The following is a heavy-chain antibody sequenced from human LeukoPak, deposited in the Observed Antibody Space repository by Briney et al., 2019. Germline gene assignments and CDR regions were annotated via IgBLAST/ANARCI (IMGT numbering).Heavy chain of an antibody. V-gene: IGHV1-69*05. J-gene: IGHJ4*02. CDR2: IISIFGTA. CDR1: GGTFSSYA. D-gene: IGHD6-19*01. Sequence: GASVKVSCKASGGTFSSYAISWVRQAPGQGLEWMGGIISIFGTANYAQKFQGRVTITTDESTSTAYMELSSLRSEDTAVYYCAREIAVAGRYYFDYWGQGTLVTVSS. CDR3: AREIAVAGRYYFDY.